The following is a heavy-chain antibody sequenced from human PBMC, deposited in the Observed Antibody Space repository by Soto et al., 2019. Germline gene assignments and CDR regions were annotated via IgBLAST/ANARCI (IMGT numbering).Heavy chain of an antibody. CDR3: ARDIGEMSAV. V-gene: IGHV3-21*06. Sequence: SGGSLRLSCTGSGFTFSSSTMTWVRQGPGKGLEWVSSISSSSSYIYFADSLKGRFTISRDNAKNSLYLQMNSLRAEDTAVYYCARDIGEMSAVWGQGTQVTVYS. J-gene: IGHJ4*02. CDR2: ISSSSSYI. D-gene: IGHD3-10*01. CDR1: GFTFSSST.